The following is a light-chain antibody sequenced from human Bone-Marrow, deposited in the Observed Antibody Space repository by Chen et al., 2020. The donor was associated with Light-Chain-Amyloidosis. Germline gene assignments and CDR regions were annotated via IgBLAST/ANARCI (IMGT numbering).Light chain of an antibody. V-gene: IGLV3-21*02. Sequence: SYVLTQPSSVSVAPGQTATIACGGNNIGSTSVHWYQQTPGQAPLLVVYVDSDRPSGIPGRLSGSNSGTTATLTISRIEAGDEADYYCQVWDRSSDRPVFGGGTKLTVL. CDR2: VDS. CDR3: QVWDRSSDRPV. J-gene: IGLJ3*02. CDR1: NIGSTS.